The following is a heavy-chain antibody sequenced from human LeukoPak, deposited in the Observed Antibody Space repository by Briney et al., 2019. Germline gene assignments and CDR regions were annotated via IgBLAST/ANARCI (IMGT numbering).Heavy chain of an antibody. CDR2: IYYSGST. V-gene: IGHV4-31*03. D-gene: IGHD6-13*01. J-gene: IGHJ5*02. CDR1: GGSISSGGYY. CDR3: ASWTIAAAGTVGFDP. Sequence: SQTLSLTCTVSGGSISSGGYYWSWIRQHPGKGLEWIGYIYYSGSTYYNPSLKSRVTISVDTSKNQFSLKLSSVTAADTAVYYCASWTIAAAGTVGFDPWGQGTLVTVSS.